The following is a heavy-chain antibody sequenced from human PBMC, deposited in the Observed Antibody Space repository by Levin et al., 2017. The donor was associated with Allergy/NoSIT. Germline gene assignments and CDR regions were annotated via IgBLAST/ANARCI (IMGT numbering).Heavy chain of an antibody. CDR2: ISSSSSYI. D-gene: IGHD5-12*01. V-gene: IGHV3-21*01. J-gene: IGHJ4*02. CDR3: ARGSYRGYDLFDY. CDR1: GFTFSSYS. Sequence: LSLTCAASGFTFSSYSMNWVRQAPGKGLEWVSSISSSSSYIYYADSVKGRFTISRDNAKNSLYLQMNSLRAEDTAVYYCARGSYRGYDLFDYWGQGTLVTVSS.